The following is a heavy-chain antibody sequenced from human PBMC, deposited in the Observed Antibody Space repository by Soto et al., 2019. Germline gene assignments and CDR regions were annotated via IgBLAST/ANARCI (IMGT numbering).Heavy chain of an antibody. Sequence: QVQLQQWGAGLLKPSETLSLTCAVYGGSFSGYYWSWIRQPSRKGLEWIGEINHSGSTNYNPSLKSRVTISVDTSKNQFSLKLSSVTAADTAVYYCARGVEEDCSGGSSVYDYWGQGTLVTVSS. CDR1: GGSFSGYY. CDR2: INHSGST. J-gene: IGHJ4*02. D-gene: IGHD2-15*01. CDR3: ARGVEEDCSGGSSVYDY. V-gene: IGHV4-34*01.